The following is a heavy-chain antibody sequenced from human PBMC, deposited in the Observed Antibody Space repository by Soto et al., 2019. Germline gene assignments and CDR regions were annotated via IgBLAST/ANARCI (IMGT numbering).Heavy chain of an antibody. J-gene: IGHJ4*01. CDR3: TAYKERGSLGSTHPAVEHCTVYREPPLGGGSYYGHYFDY. Sequence: QVQLVQSGAEVKKPGDSVKVSCEASGYTFTSYGISWVRQAPGQGLEWMGWISAYNGNTSYAQTLQGRVTMSTDKGKKNYAQRPQGKANMTTDTPTRTAYKERGSLGSTHPAVEHCTVYREPPLGGGSYYGHYFDY. CDR1: GYTFTSYG. D-gene: IGHD1-26*01. V-gene: IGHV1-18*01. CDR2: ISAYNGNT.